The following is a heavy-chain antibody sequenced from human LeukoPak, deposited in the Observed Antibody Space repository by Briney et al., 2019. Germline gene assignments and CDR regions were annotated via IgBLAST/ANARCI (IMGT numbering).Heavy chain of an antibody. D-gene: IGHD3-16*01. V-gene: IGHV1-69*04. CDR2: IIPILGIA. CDR3: ARPDRLDAFDI. CDR1: GGTFSSYA. J-gene: IGHJ3*02. Sequence: GASVKVSCKASGGTFSSYAISWVRQAPGQGLEWMGRIIPILGIANYAQKFQGRVTITADKSTSTAYMELSSLRSEDTAVYYCARPDRLDAFDIWGQGTMVTVSS.